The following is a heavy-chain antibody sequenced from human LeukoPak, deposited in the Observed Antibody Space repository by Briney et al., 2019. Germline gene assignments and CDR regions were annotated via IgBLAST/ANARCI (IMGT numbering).Heavy chain of an antibody. CDR2: ISWNSGSI. Sequence: HAGRSLRLSCAASGFTFDDYAMHWVRQAPGKGLEWVSGISWNSGSIGYADSVKGRFTISRDNAKNPLYLQMNSLRAEDTALYYCAKDWRELPLHYWGQGTLVTVSS. CDR3: AKDWRELPLHY. V-gene: IGHV3-9*01. D-gene: IGHD1-26*01. J-gene: IGHJ4*02. CDR1: GFTFDDYA.